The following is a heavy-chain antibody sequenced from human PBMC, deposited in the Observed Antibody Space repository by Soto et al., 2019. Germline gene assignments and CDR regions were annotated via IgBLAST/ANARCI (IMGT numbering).Heavy chain of an antibody. CDR3: TGEVASGY. D-gene: IGHD2-8*02. Sequence: QVQLVESGGGVVQPGRSLRLSCAVSGFTVSTYGMHWVRQAPSKGLEWVAVIPRDGGTKYYADSVKGRFTISRDNSRNTLFLEMNSLRSDDMAVYYCTGEVASGYWGQGTLVTVSS. CDR2: IPRDGGTK. V-gene: IGHV3-30*03. CDR1: GFTVSTYG. J-gene: IGHJ4*02.